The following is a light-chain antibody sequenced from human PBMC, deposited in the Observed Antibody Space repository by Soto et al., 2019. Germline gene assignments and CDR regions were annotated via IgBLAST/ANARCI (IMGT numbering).Light chain of an antibody. CDR3: QHLNSNPLT. Sequence: DIQLTQSPSFLPASVGDRVNITCRASQGIRNYLAWYQQKPGKAPKLLIYGASTLQSGVPPRFSGSGSGTEFALTISSLQPEDFATYYCQHLNSNPLTFGPGTKVDI. J-gene: IGKJ3*01. CDR1: QGIRNY. CDR2: GAS. V-gene: IGKV1-9*01.